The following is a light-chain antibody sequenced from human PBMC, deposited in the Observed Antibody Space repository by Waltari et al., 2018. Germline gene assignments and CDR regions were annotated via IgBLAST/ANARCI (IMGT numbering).Light chain of an antibody. CDR1: KLGDKY. J-gene: IGLJ2*01. CDR3: QAWDSSTDVV. V-gene: IGLV3-1*01. CDR2: QDS. Sequence: SYELTQPPSVSVSPGQTASITCSGDKLGDKYACWYQQKPGQSPVLVLYQDSKRPSGIPERFSGSNSGNTATLTISGTQAMDEADYYCQAWDSSTDVVFGGGTKLTVL.